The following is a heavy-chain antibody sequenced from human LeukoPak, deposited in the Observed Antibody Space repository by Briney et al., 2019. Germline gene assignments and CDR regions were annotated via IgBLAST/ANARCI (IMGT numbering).Heavy chain of an antibody. J-gene: IGHJ4*02. CDR1: GYIFTNYD. V-gene: IGHV1-18*01. CDR3: AREGYGAATSLDY. CDR2: ISGYNGHT. D-gene: IGHD4/OR15-4a*01. Sequence: ASVKVSCKASGYIFTNYDINWVRQAPGQGLEWMGWISGYNGHTNYAQKLQGRVTMTTDTSTSTAYLELRSLRSEDTAVYYCAREGYGAATSLDYWGQGTLVTVSS.